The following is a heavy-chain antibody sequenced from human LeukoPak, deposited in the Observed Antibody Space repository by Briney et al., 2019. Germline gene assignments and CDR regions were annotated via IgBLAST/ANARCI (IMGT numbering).Heavy chain of an antibody. D-gene: IGHD3-10*01. J-gene: IGHJ4*02. Sequence: GGSLRLSCAASGFTVSSNYMSWVRQAPGKGLEWVANIKQDGSEKYYVDSVKGRFTISRDNAKNSLYLQMNSLRAEDTAVYYCARDRYGYYGSGSYYMFDYWGQGTLVTVSS. V-gene: IGHV3-7*04. CDR2: IKQDGSEK. CDR1: GFTVSSNY. CDR3: ARDRYGYYGSGSYYMFDY.